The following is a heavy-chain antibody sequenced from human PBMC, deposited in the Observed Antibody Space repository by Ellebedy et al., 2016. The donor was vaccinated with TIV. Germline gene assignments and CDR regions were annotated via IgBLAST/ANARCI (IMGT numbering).Heavy chain of an antibody. CDR1: GFTFGDYG. J-gene: IGHJ1*01. Sequence: PGGSLRLSCEASGFTFGDYGMHWVRQGPGKGLEWVSLISGAGGSTYYADSVKGRFTISRDNSKNSLFLHMNGLRTEDTAFYYCAKEQWGSVAISEHWGQGTLVTVSS. V-gene: IGHV3-43*02. CDR3: AKEQWGSVAISEH. CDR2: ISGAGGST. D-gene: IGHD7-27*01.